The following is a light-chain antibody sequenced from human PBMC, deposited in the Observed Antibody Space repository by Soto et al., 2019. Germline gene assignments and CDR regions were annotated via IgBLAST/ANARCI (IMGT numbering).Light chain of an antibody. CDR1: SSDVGAYKY. CDR3: SSYSSSSTLVV. V-gene: IGLV2-14*01. Sequence: QSALTQPASVSGSPGQSITISCTGTSSDVGAYKYVSWYQQHPGKAPKDMIYEVSNRPSGVSNRFSGSKSGNTASLTISGLQAEDEADYFCSSYSSSSTLVVFGTGTKVTVL. J-gene: IGLJ1*01. CDR2: EVS.